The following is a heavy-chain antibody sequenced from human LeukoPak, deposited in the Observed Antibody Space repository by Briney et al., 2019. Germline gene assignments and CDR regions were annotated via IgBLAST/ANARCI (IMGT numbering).Heavy chain of an antibody. CDR1: GGSISSGGYS. CDR3: ARDRGIGDYAIDY. Sequence: SETLSFTCAVSGGSISSGGYSWSWIRQPPGKGLEWIGYIYHSGSTYYNPSLKSRVTISVDRSKNQFSLKLSSVTAADTAVYYCARDRGIGDYAIDYWGQGTLVTVSS. V-gene: IGHV4-30-2*01. D-gene: IGHD4-17*01. J-gene: IGHJ4*02. CDR2: IYHSGST.